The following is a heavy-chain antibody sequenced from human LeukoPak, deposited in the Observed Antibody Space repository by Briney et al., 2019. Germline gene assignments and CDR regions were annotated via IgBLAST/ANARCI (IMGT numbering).Heavy chain of an antibody. CDR1: GFTVSSNY. CDR3: ASPHYYYYMDV. CDR2: IYSGGST. J-gene: IGHJ6*03. Sequence: GGSLRLSCADSGFTVSSNYMSWVRQAPGKGLEWVSVIYSGGSTYYADSVKGRFTISRDNSKNSLYLQMNSLRAEDTAVYYCASPHYYYYMDVWGKGTTVTVSS. V-gene: IGHV3-53*01.